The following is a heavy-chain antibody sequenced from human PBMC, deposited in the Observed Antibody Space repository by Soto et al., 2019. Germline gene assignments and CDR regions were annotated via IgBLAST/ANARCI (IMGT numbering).Heavy chain of an antibody. V-gene: IGHV3-30-3*01. J-gene: IGHJ4*02. CDR1: GFTFSSYA. D-gene: IGHD3-22*01. CDR3: AGDSTMIVSYYFDY. CDR2: ISYDGSNK. Sequence: GGSLRLSCAASGFTFSSYAMHWVRQAPGKGLEWVAVISYDGSNKYYADSVKGRFTISRDNSKNTLYLQMNSLRAEDTAVYYCAGDSTMIVSYYFDYWGQGTLVTVSS.